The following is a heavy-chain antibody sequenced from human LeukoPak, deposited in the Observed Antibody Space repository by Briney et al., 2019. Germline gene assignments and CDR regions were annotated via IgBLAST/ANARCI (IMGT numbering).Heavy chain of an antibody. CDR2: INPNSAGI. Sequence: ASVKVSCKASGYTFNAYYMHWVRQAPGQRPEWVGWINPNSAGINYAQKFQGRVTVTRDTSISTTFMELSGLRSDDAAVYYCARGLGDFDGDGHTNPFDYWGQGTLVTVSS. CDR3: ARGLGDFDGDGHTNPFDY. D-gene: IGHD2-21*01. J-gene: IGHJ4*02. V-gene: IGHV1-2*02. CDR1: GYTFNAYY.